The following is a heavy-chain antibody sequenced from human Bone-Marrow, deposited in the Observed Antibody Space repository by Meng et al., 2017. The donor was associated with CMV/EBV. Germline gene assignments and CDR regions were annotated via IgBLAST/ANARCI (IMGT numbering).Heavy chain of an antibody. J-gene: IGHJ4*02. V-gene: IGHV1-2*02. Sequence: ASVKVSCKAYGYTFTAYYMHWVRQAPGQGLEWMGWINPNSGGTKYAQKFQGRVTMTRDTSISTAYMELRRLRSDDTGVFYCARDPPDYWGQGTRVTVAS. CDR2: INPNSGGT. CDR3: ARDPPDY. CDR1: GYTFTAYY.